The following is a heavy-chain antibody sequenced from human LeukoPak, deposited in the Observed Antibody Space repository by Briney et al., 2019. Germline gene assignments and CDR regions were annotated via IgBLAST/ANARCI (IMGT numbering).Heavy chain of an antibody. CDR1: SYSISRGYY. J-gene: IGHJ5*02. Sequence: PSETLSLTCSVSSYSISRGYYWGWIRQSPGKGLEWIGNIYQSGSTNYNPSLKSRVTISVDTSKNQFSLKLSSVTAADTAVYYCARVYSSSKSNWFDPWGQGTLVTVSS. D-gene: IGHD6-13*01. CDR3: ARVYSSSKSNWFDP. CDR2: IYQSGST. V-gene: IGHV4-38-2*02.